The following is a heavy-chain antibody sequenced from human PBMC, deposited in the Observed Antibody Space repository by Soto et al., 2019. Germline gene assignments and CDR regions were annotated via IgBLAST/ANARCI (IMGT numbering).Heavy chain of an antibody. CDR3: ATDKDSNRHDV. J-gene: IGHJ6*02. V-gene: IGHV1-18*01. Sequence: ASVKVSCKPSGYTFSTSGISWVRQAPGQGLEWVGWIRPDNGNTKSAQRLQGRVTLTTDTSASTAYMELRSLTSDDTAMYYCATDKDSNRHDVWGQGTPVTVSS. CDR1: GYTFSTSG. CDR2: IRPDNGNT. D-gene: IGHD3-16*02.